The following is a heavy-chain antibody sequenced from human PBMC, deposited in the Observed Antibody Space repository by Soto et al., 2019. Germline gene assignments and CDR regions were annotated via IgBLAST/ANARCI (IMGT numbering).Heavy chain of an antibody. D-gene: IGHD4-17*01. CDR3: ATGPPRTTVTSREWPFPPGEPSAEYFQH. Sequence: QVQLQESGPGLVKPSGTLSLTCAVSSGSISSSNWWSWVRQPPGKGLEWIGAIYHSGSTNYNPSLKSRVTISVDKSKNQFSLKLSSVTAADTAVYYCATGPPRTTVTSREWPFPPGEPSAEYFQHWGQGTLVTVSS. CDR2: IYHSGST. V-gene: IGHV4-4*02. CDR1: SGSISSSNW. J-gene: IGHJ1*01.